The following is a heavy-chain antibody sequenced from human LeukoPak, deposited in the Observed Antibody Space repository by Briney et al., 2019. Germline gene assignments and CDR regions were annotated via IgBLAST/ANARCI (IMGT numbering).Heavy chain of an antibody. CDR1: GDSLSSHY. D-gene: IGHD6-19*01. V-gene: IGHV4-59*08. CDR3: ARNVGWYSHDS. J-gene: IGHJ4*02. Sequence: SETLSLTCTVSGDSLSSHYWSWIWQPPGKGLEWIGYIYGSGSTHYDPSLRSRVTISEDTSKNQFSLKLTSVTAADTAVYCCARNVGWYSHDSWGQGTLVTVSS. CDR2: IYGSGST.